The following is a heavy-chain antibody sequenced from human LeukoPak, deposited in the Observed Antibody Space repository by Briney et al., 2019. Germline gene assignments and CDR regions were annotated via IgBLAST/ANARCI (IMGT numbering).Heavy chain of an antibody. J-gene: IGHJ4*02. CDR1: GGSFSGYY. Sequence: SETLSLTCAVYGGSFSGYYWSWIRQPPGKGLEWIGEINHSGSTNYNPSLKSRVTISVDTSKNQFSLKLSSVTAADTAVYCCASRPRGSFDYWGQGTLVTVSS. CDR2: INHSGST. V-gene: IGHV4-34*01. CDR3: ASRPRGSFDY.